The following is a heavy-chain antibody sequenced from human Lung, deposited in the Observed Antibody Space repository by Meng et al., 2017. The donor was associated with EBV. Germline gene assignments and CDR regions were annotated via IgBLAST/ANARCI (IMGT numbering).Heavy chain of an antibody. V-gene: IGHV1-18*01. D-gene: IGHD2-8*02. CDR3: ARRPTGIDY. CDR2: LGAHDGDT. CDR1: HHPFTGFG. J-gene: IGHJ4*02. Sequence: QVPVLKSGAEVKMPGASVKASCKASHHPFTGFGVGWFRQAPGQGLEWMAWLGAHDGDTSHAPRFQGRVTVTADRPTATAYMELRNLRSEDTAVYYCARRPTGIDYWGQGTLVTVSS.